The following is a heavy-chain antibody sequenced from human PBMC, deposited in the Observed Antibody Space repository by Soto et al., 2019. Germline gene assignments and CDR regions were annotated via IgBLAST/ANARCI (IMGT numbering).Heavy chain of an antibody. D-gene: IGHD2-2*01. Sequence: GGSLRLSCAASGFTFSDYYMSWIRQAPGKGLEWVSYISSRISTIYYADSVKGRFTISRDNAKNSLYLQMNSLRAEDTAVYYCAREPPAKYSMYGVDVWGQGTRVTVSS. CDR1: GFTFSDYY. J-gene: IGHJ6*02. CDR3: AREPPAKYSMYGVDV. V-gene: IGHV3-11*01. CDR2: ISSRISTI.